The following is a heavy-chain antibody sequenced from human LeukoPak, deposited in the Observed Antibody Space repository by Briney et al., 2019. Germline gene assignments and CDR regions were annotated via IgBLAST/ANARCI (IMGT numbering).Heavy chain of an antibody. J-gene: IGHJ6*03. CDR3: ARGYGDYAAGYYYYMDV. CDR2: INPNSGGT. CDR1: GYTFTGYY. D-gene: IGHD4-17*01. V-gene: IGHV1-2*02. Sequence: GASVKVSCKASGYTFTGYYMHWVRQAPGQGLEWMGWINPNSGGTNYAQKFQGRVTMTRDTSISTAYIELSRLRSDDTAVYYCARGYGDYAAGYYYYMDVWGKGTTVTVSS.